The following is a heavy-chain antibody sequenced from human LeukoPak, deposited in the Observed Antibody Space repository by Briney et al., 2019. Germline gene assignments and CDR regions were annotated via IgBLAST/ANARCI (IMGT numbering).Heavy chain of an antibody. D-gene: IGHD1-14*01. V-gene: IGHV3-23*01. CDR1: GFTFSNYA. CDR2: ISGSGDGT. Sequence: GGSLRLSCAASGFTFSNYAMSWVRQAPGKGLEWVSGISGSGDGTYYGDSVKGRFTISRDNSKNTLYLQMNSLRAEDTAVYYCAKENQRNFDYWGQGTLVTVSS. J-gene: IGHJ4*02. CDR3: AKENQRNFDY.